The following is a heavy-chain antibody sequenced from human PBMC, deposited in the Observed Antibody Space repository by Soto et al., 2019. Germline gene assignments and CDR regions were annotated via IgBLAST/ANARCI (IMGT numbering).Heavy chain of an antibody. D-gene: IGHD2-15*01. CDR2: ILYNGKYE. CDR3: ARAGDCSGGSCDPLLMYYYYGMDV. Sequence: GGSLRLSCAASGFTFSTYTMHWVRQAPGKGLEWVADILYNGKYEYYADSVKGRFTISRDNSKNTLYLQMNSLRAEDTAVYYCARAGDCSGGSCDPLLMYYYYGMDVWGQGTTVTVSS. J-gene: IGHJ6*02. V-gene: IGHV3-30*14. CDR1: GFTFSTYT.